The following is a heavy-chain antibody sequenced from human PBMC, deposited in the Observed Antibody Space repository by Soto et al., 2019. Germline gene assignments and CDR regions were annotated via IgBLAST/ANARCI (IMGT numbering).Heavy chain of an antibody. D-gene: IGHD3-3*01. CDR1: GYTFTSYG. CDR3: ARDPTSFGVVDDY. Sequence: QVQLVQSGAEVKKPGASVKVSCKASGYTFTSYGISWVRQAPGQGLEWMGWISAYNVNTNYAQQLQGRVTMTTDTYGITAYMEVPSLRTHDTAVYYCARDPTSFGVVDDYLGPGTLGTVSS. V-gene: IGHV1-18*01. CDR2: ISAYNVNT. J-gene: IGHJ4*02.